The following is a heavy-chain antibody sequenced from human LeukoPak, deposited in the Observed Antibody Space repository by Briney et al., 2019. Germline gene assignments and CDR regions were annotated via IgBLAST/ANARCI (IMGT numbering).Heavy chain of an antibody. Sequence: PSETLSLTCTVSGGSISSSSYYWGWIRQPPGKGLEWIGSIYYSGSTYYNPSLKSRVTISVDTSKNQFSLKLSSVTAADTAVYYCARPIVAAVGFDYWGQGTLVTVSS. V-gene: IGHV4-39*07. CDR1: GGSISSSSYY. CDR2: IYYSGST. CDR3: ARPIVAAVGFDY. J-gene: IGHJ4*02. D-gene: IGHD6-13*01.